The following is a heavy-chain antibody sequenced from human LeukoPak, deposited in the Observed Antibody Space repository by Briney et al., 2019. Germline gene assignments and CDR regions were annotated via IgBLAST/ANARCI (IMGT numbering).Heavy chain of an antibody. Sequence: KPSETLSLTCTVSGGSISSSSYYWGWIRQPPGKGLEWIGTIYYSGSTYYNPSLRSRVTISVDTSKNQFSLKLSSVTAADAAVYYCARQHERSSGWYNWFDPWGQGTLVTVSS. V-gene: IGHV4-39*01. D-gene: IGHD6-19*01. CDR2: IYYSGST. J-gene: IGHJ5*02. CDR1: GGSISSSSYY. CDR3: ARQHERSSGWYNWFDP.